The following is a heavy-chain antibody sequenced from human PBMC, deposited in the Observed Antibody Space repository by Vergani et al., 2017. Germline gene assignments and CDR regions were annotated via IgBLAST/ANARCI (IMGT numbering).Heavy chain of an antibody. Sequence: QVHLQQRGAGVLKPSATLSLTCGVIGGSLSGYFWSWIRQSPGRGLEWIGEITAIGSAKYSSSATRRVTISVDTSRGEFTLTVTSVTAADTGLYFCSSRRPRLNLGSKSNAGTFDSWGQGTLVTVSS. V-gene: IGHV4-34*02. CDR2: ITAIGSA. J-gene: IGHJ4*02. CDR3: SSRRPRLNLGSKSNAGTFDS. CDR1: GGSLSGYF. D-gene: IGHD3-10*01.